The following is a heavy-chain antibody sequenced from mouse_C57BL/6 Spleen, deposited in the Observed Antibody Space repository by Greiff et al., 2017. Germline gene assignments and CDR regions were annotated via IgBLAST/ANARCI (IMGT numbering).Heavy chain of an antibody. CDR1: GFSLTSYG. D-gene: IGHD1-1*01. Sequence: VQGVESGPGLVQPSQSLSITCTVSGFSLTSYGVHWVRQSPGKGLEWLGVIWSGGSTDYNAAFISRLSISKDNSKSQVFFKMNSLQADDTAIYYCARKGGSSYWYFDVWGTGTTVTVSS. J-gene: IGHJ1*03. V-gene: IGHV2-2*01. CDR3: ARKGGSSYWYFDV. CDR2: IWSGGST.